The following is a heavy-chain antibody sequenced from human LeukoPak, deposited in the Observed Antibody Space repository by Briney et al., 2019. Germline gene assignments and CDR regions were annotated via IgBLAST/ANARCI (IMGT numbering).Heavy chain of an antibody. V-gene: IGHV3-23*01. D-gene: IGHD3/OR15-3a*01. CDR3: ARSLGLFYYYMDV. J-gene: IGHJ6*03. CDR1: GFTFSTSA. CDR2: ISGTGGST. Sequence: GGSLRLSCAASGFTFSTSAMTWVRQGPGKGLEWVSAISGTGGSTYYADSVKGRFTISRDNSKNTLYLQMNSLRAEDTAVYYCARSLGLFYYYMDVWGKGTTVTVSS.